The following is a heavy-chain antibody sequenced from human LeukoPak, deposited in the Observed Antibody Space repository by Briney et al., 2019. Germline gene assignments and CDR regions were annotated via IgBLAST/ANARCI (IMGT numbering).Heavy chain of an antibody. D-gene: IGHD3-10*01. Sequence: GGSLRLSCAASGFTFSSYAMHWVRQAQGKGLEWVAVISYDGSNKYYADYVKGRFTISRDNSKNTLYLQMNRLRAEDTAVYYCARDYMVRGVIGYYFDYWGQGTLVTVSS. J-gene: IGHJ4*02. CDR3: ARDYMVRGVIGYYFDY. CDR2: ISYDGSNK. V-gene: IGHV3-30*04. CDR1: GFTFSSYA.